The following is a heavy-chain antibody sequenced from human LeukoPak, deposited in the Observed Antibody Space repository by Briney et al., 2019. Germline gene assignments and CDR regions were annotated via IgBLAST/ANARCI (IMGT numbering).Heavy chain of an antibody. J-gene: IGHJ2*01. Sequence: GGSLRLSCAASGFTFSRYSMNWVRQAPGKGLEWVSYISSSSRTKYYADSVKGRFTISRDNAKNSLYLQMSSLRAEDTAVYYCARRGGYGDSYWYFDLWGRGTLVTVSS. CDR3: ARRGGYGDSYWYFDL. V-gene: IGHV3-48*01. D-gene: IGHD4-17*01. CDR1: GFTFSRYS. CDR2: ISSSSRTK.